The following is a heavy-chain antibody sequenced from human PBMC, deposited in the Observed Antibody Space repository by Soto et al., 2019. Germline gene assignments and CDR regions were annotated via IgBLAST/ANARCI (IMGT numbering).Heavy chain of an antibody. Sequence: GGSLRLSCAASGFTFSTYAMSWVRQAPGKGLEWVSALSGSGGSTYYADSVKGRVTLSRDNSKNTLYLQLNSLRDEDTAVYYCAKDGYDSSGDLCYFDHWGQGTPVTVSS. CDR3: AKDGYDSSGDLCYFDH. V-gene: IGHV3-23*01. J-gene: IGHJ4*02. D-gene: IGHD3-22*01. CDR2: LSGSGGST. CDR1: GFTFSTYA.